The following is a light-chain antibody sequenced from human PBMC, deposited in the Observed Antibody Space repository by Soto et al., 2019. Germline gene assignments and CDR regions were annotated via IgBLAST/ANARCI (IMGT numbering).Light chain of an antibody. J-gene: IGLJ1*01. CDR1: SSSIGAGYE. V-gene: IGLV1-40*01. CDR3: QSYDKRLTAYV. Sequence: QSALTQPPSVSWAPGQRVTIFCSGTSSSIGAGYEVHWYHQLPGTAPKLVVSGNGNRPSGVPDRLSAFKSGNSASLAITGLQAEDEGHYYCQSYDKRLTAYVFGTGTKVTVL. CDR2: GNG.